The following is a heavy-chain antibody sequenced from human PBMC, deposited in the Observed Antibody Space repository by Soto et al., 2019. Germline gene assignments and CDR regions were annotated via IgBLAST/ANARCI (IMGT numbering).Heavy chain of an antibody. CDR1: GFTLNTYG. V-gene: IGHV3-33*07. Sequence: GGSLRLSCAASGFTLNTYGMYWVRQAPGKGLEWVAVSWYDGTNKDYADSVKGRFTISRDSSRNTLYLQMNSLRAEDTAVYYCARGXPIXSPYFYYYXDVWGQGTXVTVXS. CDR2: SWYDGTNK. CDR3: ARGXPIXSPYFYYYXDV. D-gene: IGHD2-15*01. J-gene: IGHJ6*03.